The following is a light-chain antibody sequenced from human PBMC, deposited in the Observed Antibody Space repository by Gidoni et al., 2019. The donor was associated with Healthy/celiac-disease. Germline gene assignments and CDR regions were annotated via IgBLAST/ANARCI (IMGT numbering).Light chain of an antibody. CDR3: QQRSNWPPMYT. V-gene: IGKV3-11*01. CDR1: QSVSSY. CDR2: DAS. Sequence: EIVLTQSTATLSLSPAERATLSCRASQSVSSYLAWYQQKPGQAPRLLIYDASNRATGIPARFSGSGSGTDFTLTISSLEPEDFAVYYCQQRSNWPPMYTFGQGTKLEIK. J-gene: IGKJ2*01.